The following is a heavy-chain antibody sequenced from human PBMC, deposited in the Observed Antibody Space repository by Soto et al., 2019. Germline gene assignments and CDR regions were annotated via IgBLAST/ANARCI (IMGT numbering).Heavy chain of an antibody. CDR1: GGTFSSYA. Sequence: SVKVSCKASGGTFSSYAISWVRQAPGQGLEWMGGIIPIFGTANYAQKFQGRVTITADESTSTAYMELSSLRSEDTAVYYCAREGQWLVTPFDYWGQGTLVTVSS. CDR3: AREGQWLVTPFDY. V-gene: IGHV1-69*13. CDR2: IIPIFGTA. J-gene: IGHJ4*02. D-gene: IGHD6-19*01.